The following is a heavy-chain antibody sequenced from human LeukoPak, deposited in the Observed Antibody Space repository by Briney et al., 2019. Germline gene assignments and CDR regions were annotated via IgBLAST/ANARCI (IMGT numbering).Heavy chain of an antibody. Sequence: SVKVSCKASGGTFSSYAISWVRQAPGQGLEWMGGIIPIFGTANYAQKFQGRVTMTTDESTSTAYMELSSLRSEDTAVYYCARASLSLSSTSDYYYYYMDVWGKGTTVTVSS. V-gene: IGHV1-69*05. CDR3: ARASLSLSSTSDYYYYYMDV. CDR1: GGTFSSYA. D-gene: IGHD2-2*01. J-gene: IGHJ6*03. CDR2: IIPIFGTA.